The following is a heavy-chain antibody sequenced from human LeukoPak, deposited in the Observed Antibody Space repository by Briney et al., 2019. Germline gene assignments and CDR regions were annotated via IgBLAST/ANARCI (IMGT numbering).Heavy chain of an antibody. CDR1: GFTFSSYG. Sequence: GGSLRLSCAASGFTFSSYGMHWVRQAPGKGLEWVAVISYDGSNKYYADSVKGRFTISRDNSKNTLYLQMNSLRAEDTAVYYCARENYTGYSSSWPIYYYYGMDVWGQGTTVTVSS. J-gene: IGHJ6*02. D-gene: IGHD6-13*01. V-gene: IGHV3-30*03. CDR2: ISYDGSNK. CDR3: ARENYTGYSSSWPIYYYYGMDV.